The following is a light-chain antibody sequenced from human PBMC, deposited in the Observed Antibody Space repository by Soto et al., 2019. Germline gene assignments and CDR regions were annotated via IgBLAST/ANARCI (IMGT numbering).Light chain of an antibody. CDR1: QSISSW. Sequence: DIQMTQSPSTLSASVGDRVTITCRASQSISSWLAWYQQKPGKAPKLLIYDASSLESGVPSRFSGSGSGTEFTLTISSLQPDDFATYYCQPYNSYPPTFGGGTKVEIK. CDR2: DAS. V-gene: IGKV1-5*01. CDR3: QPYNSYPPT. J-gene: IGKJ4*01.